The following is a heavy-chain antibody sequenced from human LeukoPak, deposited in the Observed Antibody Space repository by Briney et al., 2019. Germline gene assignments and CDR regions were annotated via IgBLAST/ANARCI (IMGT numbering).Heavy chain of an antibody. J-gene: IGHJ5*02. V-gene: IGHV4-59*12. CDR2: IYYSGST. Sequence: SETLSLTCTVSGGSISSYYWSWIRQPPGKGLEWIGYIYYSGSTNYNPSLKSRVTMSVDTSKNQFSLKLSSVTAADTAVYYCARALVPAAVYYYYGSGSYWFDPWGQGTLVTVSS. CDR1: GGSISSYY. CDR3: ARALVPAAVYYYYGSGSYWFDP. D-gene: IGHD3-10*01.